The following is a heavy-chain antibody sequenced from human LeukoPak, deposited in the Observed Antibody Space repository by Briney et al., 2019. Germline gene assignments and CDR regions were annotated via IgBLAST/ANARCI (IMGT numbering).Heavy chain of an antibody. J-gene: IGHJ6*03. CDR3: ARVLQNYYHLDV. CDR2: IYDNESA. V-gene: IGHV4-59*11. Sequence: PSETLSLTCTVSGVSINGHYWSWIRQPPGKGLEWIGFIYDNESANYKSSLESRVTMTVYTSKNQVSLKLNSVTAADTAVYYCARVLQNYYHLDVWGEGTTVTVSS. CDR1: GVSINGHY. D-gene: IGHD3-3*01.